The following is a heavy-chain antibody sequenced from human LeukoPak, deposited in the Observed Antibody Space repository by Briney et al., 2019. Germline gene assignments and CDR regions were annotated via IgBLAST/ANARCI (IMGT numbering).Heavy chain of an antibody. Sequence: GGSLRLSCAASGFTFSSYAMSWVRQAPGKGLEWVSAISGSGGSTYYADSVKGRFTISRGNSKNTLYLQMNSPRAEDTAVYYCAKGITGTRYYLDYWGQGTLVTVSS. J-gene: IGHJ4*02. V-gene: IGHV3-23*01. CDR3: AKGITGTRYYLDY. CDR2: ISGSGGST. CDR1: GFTFSSYA. D-gene: IGHD1-7*01.